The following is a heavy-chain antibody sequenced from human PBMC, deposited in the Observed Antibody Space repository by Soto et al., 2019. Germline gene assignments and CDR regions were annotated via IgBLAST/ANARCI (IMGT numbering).Heavy chain of an antibody. J-gene: IGHJ4*02. CDR2: FDPEDGET. CDR3: AGSRYYGSGSYFDY. V-gene: IGHV1-24*01. CDR1: GYTLTELS. Sequence: GASVKVSCKVSGYTLTELSMHWVRQAPGKGLEWMGGFDPEDGETIYAQKFQGRVTMTEDTSTDTAYMELSSLRSEDTAVHYCAGSRYYGSGSYFDYWGQGTLVTVSS. D-gene: IGHD3-10*01.